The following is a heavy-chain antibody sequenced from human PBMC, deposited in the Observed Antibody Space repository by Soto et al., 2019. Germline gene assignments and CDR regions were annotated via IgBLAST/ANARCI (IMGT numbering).Heavy chain of an antibody. CDR1: GYTFSSYG. CDR3: AREGYYSAAGTYSPPRYYGMDV. J-gene: IGHJ6*02. D-gene: IGHD3-10*01. Sequence: QVQLVQSGVEVKKAGASVKVSCKASGYTFSSYGISWARQAPGQGLEWMGWMSDYNGNTHYAQKFQGRLIMTTDTSTRTVYMELRRLRSAAPAVYFCAREGYYSAAGTYSPPRYYGMDVWGQGTTVTVSS. CDR2: MSDYNGNT. V-gene: IGHV1-18*01.